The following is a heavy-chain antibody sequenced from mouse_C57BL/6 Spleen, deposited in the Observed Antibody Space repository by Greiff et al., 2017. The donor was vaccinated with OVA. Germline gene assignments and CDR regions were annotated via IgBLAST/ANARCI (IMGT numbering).Heavy chain of an antibody. V-gene: IGHV1-53*01. D-gene: IGHD2-13*01. CDR3: AGDGDYRYAMDY. J-gene: IGHJ4*01. Sequence: QVQLQQPGTDLVKPGASVKLSCKASGYTFTGSWMNWVKQRPGQGLEWIGNINPSNGGTNYNEKLKSKATLTVDQYSSTASMQRSSLSSEGSAVYSCAGDGDYRYAMDYWGQGTSVTVSS. CDR2: INPSNGGT. CDR1: GYTFTGSW.